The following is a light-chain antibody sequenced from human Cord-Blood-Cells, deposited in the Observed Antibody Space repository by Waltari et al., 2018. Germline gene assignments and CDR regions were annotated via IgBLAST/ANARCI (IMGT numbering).Light chain of an antibody. CDR2: KDS. Sequence: SYELTQPPSVSVSPGQTARITCSGDAFPKQYAYWYQQKTGQAPVLVIYKDSERPSGIPERFSGSSSGTTVTLTISGVQAEDEADYYCQSADSSGTYVVFGGGTKLTVL. V-gene: IGLV3-25*03. CDR1: AFPKQY. CDR3: QSADSSGTYVV. J-gene: IGLJ2*01.